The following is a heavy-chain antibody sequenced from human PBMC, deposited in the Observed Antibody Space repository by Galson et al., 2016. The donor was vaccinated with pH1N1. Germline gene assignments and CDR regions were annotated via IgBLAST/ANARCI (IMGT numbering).Heavy chain of an antibody. Sequence: SVKVSCKASGYTFTTSYIHWVRQAPGEGPEWMGVIAPSNGGTTYAQKFQARVTMTRDTSTSTVYLDLSRLRSEDASVFYCTRDLGRRREFWGQGTLVTVSS. CDR2: IAPSNGGT. D-gene: IGHD1-26*01. CDR1: GYTFTTSY. CDR3: TRDLGRRREF. J-gene: IGHJ4*02. V-gene: IGHV1-46*01.